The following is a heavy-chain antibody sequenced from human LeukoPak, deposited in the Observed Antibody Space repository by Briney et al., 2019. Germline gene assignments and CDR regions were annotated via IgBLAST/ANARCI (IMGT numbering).Heavy chain of an antibody. CDR3: AKGGAYSSSWYYAFDI. D-gene: IGHD6-13*01. Sequence: GGSLRLSCAASGFTFSGYWMNWVRQAPGKGLEWVANINHDGSEKYYVDSVKGRFTISRDNAKNSLYLQMNSLRAEDTAVYYCAKGGAYSSSWYYAFDIWGQGTMVTVSS. CDR1: GFTFSGYW. V-gene: IGHV3-7*03. CDR2: INHDGSEK. J-gene: IGHJ3*02.